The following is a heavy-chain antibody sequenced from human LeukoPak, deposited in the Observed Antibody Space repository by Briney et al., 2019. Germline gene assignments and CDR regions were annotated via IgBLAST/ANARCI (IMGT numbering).Heavy chain of an antibody. V-gene: IGHV3-23*01. CDR3: AKLSSGGREDY. CDR1: GFSFRSYA. CDR2: INNSGDST. D-gene: IGHD2-15*01. J-gene: IGHJ4*02. Sequence: SGGSLRLSCAASGFSFRSYAMSWVRQAPGKGLEWVSGINNSGDSTYYEDSVKGRFTISRDNSKNTLYLQMNSLRDEDTAVYYCAKLSSGGREDYWGQGTLVIVSS.